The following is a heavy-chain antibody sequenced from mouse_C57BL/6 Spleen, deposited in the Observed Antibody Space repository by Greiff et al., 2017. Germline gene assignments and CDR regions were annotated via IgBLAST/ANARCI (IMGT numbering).Heavy chain of an antibody. CDR1: GYTFTSYT. CDR2: INPSSGYT. V-gene: IGHV1-4*01. Sequence: QVQLQQSGAELARPGASVKMSCKASGYTFTSYTMHWVKQRPGQGLEWIGYINPSSGYTKYNQKFKSKATLTVDKSSSTAYMQLSSLTSEDSAVYYCAGHAPAMDYWGQGTSVTVSS. J-gene: IGHJ4*01. CDR3: AGHAPAMDY.